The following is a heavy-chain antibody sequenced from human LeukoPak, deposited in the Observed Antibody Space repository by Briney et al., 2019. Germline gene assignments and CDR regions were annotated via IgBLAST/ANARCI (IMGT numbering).Heavy chain of an antibody. CDR1: GFTFNRYA. V-gene: IGHV3-33*06. D-gene: IGHD3-22*01. CDR2: IWYDGSNK. Sequence: GRSLRLSCAASGFTFNRYAMHWVRQAPGKGLEWVAFIWYDGSNKYYADSGKGRFTVSRDNSKNTLYLQMNSLRAEDTAVYYCAKDERGYYDSSGFFGAIDYWGQGSLVSVSS. CDR3: AKDERGYYDSSGFFGAIDY. J-gene: IGHJ4*02.